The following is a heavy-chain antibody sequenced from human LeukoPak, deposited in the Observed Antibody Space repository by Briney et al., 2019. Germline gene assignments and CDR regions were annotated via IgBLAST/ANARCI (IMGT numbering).Heavy chain of an antibody. CDR3: ARELRRVRGAIDY. Sequence: GASVKVSCKASGYTFTSYDINWVRQATGQGLEWMGWMNPNSGNTGYAQKFQGRVTMTRNTSISTAYMELSSLRSEDTVVYYCARELRRVRGAIDYWGQGTLVTVSS. V-gene: IGHV1-8*01. J-gene: IGHJ4*02. CDR1: GYTFTSYD. D-gene: IGHD3-10*01. CDR2: MNPNSGNT.